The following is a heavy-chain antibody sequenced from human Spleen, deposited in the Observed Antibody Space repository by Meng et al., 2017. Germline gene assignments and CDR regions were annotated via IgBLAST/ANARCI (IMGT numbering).Heavy chain of an antibody. CDR2: IYWDDDK. CDR3: AHRGIAVAAYDY. Sequence: QITFKEAGPTLVKPTQTLQRTCPFSGFSLSTSGVGVGWIRQPPGKALQWLALIYWDDDKRYSPSLKSRLTITKDTSKNQVVLSMTNMDPVDTATYYCAHRGIAVAAYDYWGQGTLVTVSS. V-gene: IGHV2-5*02. D-gene: IGHD6-19*01. CDR1: GFSLSTSGVG. J-gene: IGHJ4*02.